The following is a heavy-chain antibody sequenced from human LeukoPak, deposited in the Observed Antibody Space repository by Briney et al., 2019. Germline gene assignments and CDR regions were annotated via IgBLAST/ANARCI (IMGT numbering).Heavy chain of an antibody. V-gene: IGHV4-39*01. D-gene: IGHD4-17*01. CDR1: GGSISSSTYY. CDR2: IYYSGNT. Sequence: SETLSLTCTVSGGSISSSTYYWGWIRQSPGTGLEWIGNIYYSGNTYYNPSLKSRVTISVDTSKNQFSLKLSSVTAADTAVYYCVLDYGDYAFDYWGQGTLVTVSS. CDR3: VLDYGDYAFDY. J-gene: IGHJ4*02.